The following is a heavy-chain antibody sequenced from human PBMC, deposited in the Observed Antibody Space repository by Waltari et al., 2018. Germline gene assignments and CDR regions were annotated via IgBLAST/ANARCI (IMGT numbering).Heavy chain of an antibody. D-gene: IGHD3-3*01. J-gene: IGHJ4*02. Sequence: EVQLVESGGGVVQPGRSLRLSCRTCGFTFGDDVMSWIRQSPGKGLELVGFIRTKAFGETAEYAASVEGRFTISRDDSNSIVYLQMNSLKTEDTAVYYCTRDFWREIDFWGQGTLVTVSS. CDR3: TRDFWREIDF. CDR1: GFTFGDDV. V-gene: IGHV3-49*03. CDR2: IRTKAFGETA.